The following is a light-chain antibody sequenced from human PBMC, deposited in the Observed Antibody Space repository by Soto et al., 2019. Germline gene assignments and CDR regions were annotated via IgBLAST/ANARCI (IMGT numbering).Light chain of an antibody. Sequence: EIVLTQSPGTLSLSPGERATLSCRASERIGSNYLAWYQQKPGQAPRLFIYGASTRAAGTPDRFSGSGSGTDFTLTISRLEPEDFALFYCQQYSRSLPWTFGQGTKVEI. CDR3: QQYSRSLPWT. V-gene: IGKV3-20*01. CDR2: GAS. CDR1: ERIGSNY. J-gene: IGKJ1*01.